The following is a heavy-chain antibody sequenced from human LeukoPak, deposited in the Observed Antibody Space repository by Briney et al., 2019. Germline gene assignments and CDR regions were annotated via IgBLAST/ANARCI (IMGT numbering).Heavy chain of an antibody. CDR2: AKNKANSYTT. J-gene: IGHJ4*02. CDR3: ARVEWRGSYFIDY. V-gene: IGHV3-72*01. Sequence: GGSLRLSCAASGFTFSDHYMDWVRQAPGKGLEWVGRAKNKANSYTTEYAVSVKGRFTISRDDSQNSLYLQMNSLKTEDTAVYYCARVEWRGSYFIDYWGQGTLVTVFS. CDR1: GFTFSDHY. D-gene: IGHD1-26*01.